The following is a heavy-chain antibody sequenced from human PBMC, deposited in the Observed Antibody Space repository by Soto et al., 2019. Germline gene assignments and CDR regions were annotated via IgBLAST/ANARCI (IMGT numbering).Heavy chain of an antibody. CDR2: FDPEDGET. V-gene: IGHV1-24*01. Sequence: ASVKVSCKVSGYTLTELSMHWVRQAPGKGLEWMGGFDPEDGETIYAQKFQGRVTMTEDTSTDTAYMELSSLRSEDTAVYYCATDRPYYDFWRGFGYWVQGTLVTVSS. CDR1: GYTLTELS. CDR3: ATDRPYYDFWRGFGY. D-gene: IGHD3-3*01. J-gene: IGHJ4*02.